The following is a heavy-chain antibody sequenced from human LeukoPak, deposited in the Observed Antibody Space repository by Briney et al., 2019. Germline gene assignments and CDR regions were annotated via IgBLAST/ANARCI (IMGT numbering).Heavy chain of an antibody. Sequence: PGGSLRLSCAASGFTFNTYAMHWVRQAPGKGLEWVAVISYDGSNKYYADSVKGRFTISRDNSKNTLYLQMNSLRAEDTAVYYCAKERGGYSYGHDAFDIWGQGTMVTVSS. V-gene: IGHV3-30*18. J-gene: IGHJ3*02. D-gene: IGHD5-18*01. CDR3: AKERGGYSYGHDAFDI. CDR1: GFTFNTYA. CDR2: ISYDGSNK.